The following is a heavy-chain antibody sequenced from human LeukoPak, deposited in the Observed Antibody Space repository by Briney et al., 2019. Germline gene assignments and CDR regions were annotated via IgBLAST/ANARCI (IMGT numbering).Heavy chain of an antibody. J-gene: IGHJ4*02. V-gene: IGHV1-8*01. CDR3: ATSRLDTAMVNFDY. CDR2: MNPNSGNT. Sequence: ASVKVSCKASGYTFTSYDINWVRQATGQGLEWMGWMNPNSGNTGYAQKFQGRVTMTRNTSISTAYMELSSLRSEDTAVYYCATSRLDTAMVNFDYWGQGTLVTVSS. CDR1: GYTFTSYD. D-gene: IGHD5-18*01.